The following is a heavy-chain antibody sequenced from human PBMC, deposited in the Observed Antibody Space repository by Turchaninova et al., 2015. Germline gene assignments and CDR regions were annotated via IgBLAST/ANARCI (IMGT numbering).Heavy chain of an antibody. V-gene: IGHV4-38-2*02. Sequence: HVQLQESGPGLVKPSETLSLTCAVSGYPTISAYSGGWVRQPPGKGLDWIGPIYHSGSTYYNPSLKSRVTRSVDTSKNQLSLKLTSVTAADTAVYYCARERDDSSTPDFWGQGTLVTVSS. CDR3: ARERDDSSTPDF. CDR2: IYHSGST. J-gene: IGHJ4*02. CDR1: GYPTISAYS. D-gene: IGHD3-22*01.